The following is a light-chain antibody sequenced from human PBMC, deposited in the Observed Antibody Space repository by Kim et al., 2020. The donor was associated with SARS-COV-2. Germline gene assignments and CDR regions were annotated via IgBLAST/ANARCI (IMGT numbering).Light chain of an antibody. Sequence: ASVGDEVTITWRASQGNSNYLGWYQQKPGKAPKLPIYSSSTLQAGVPSRFWYSRSGNEFPLILTRLQPGGVSTYYCQKYDSAPWTFGQGTKVDIK. CDR2: SSS. CDR3: QKYDSAPWT. V-gene: IGKV1-27*01. CDR1: QGNSNY. J-gene: IGKJ1*01.